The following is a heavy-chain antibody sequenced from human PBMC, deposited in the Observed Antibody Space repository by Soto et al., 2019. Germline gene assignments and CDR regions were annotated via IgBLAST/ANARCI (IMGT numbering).Heavy chain of an antibody. CDR3: ARGSSGYISSWYYFDY. CDR1: GFTFTDYA. D-gene: IGHD6-13*01. J-gene: IGHJ4*02. V-gene: IGHV3-23*01. Sequence: RRLSCAASGFTFTDYALSWVRQAPGKGLEWVATISGIGGSTYLADSVKGRLSISRDNSKNTVSLLMNSLRAEDTAVYFCARGSSGYISSWYYFDYWGRGTLVTVSS. CDR2: ISGIGGST.